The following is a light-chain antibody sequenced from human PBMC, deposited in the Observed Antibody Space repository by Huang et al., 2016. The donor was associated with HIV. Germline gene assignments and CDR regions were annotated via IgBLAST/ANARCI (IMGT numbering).Light chain of an antibody. J-gene: IGKJ1*01. CDR3: LQDFNYPRT. Sequence: AIQMTQSPSSLSASVGDRVTITCRASQAIRNDLGWYQPRPGKAPKLRIYAASELQSGVPLRFRGSGSGTDFTLTISSLQPEDVGTYYCLQDFNYPRTFGQGTTVKI. V-gene: IGKV1-6*01. CDR1: QAIRND. CDR2: AAS.